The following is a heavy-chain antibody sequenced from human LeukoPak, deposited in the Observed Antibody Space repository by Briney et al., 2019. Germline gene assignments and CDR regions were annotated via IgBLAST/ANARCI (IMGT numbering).Heavy chain of an antibody. CDR3: AKDLPVMQDSSGYYLDY. CDR1: GFTFGNAW. D-gene: IGHD3-22*01. Sequence: GGSLRLSCAASGFTFGNAWMTWVRQAPGKGLEWVGRIKSKTDGATTDYAAPVKGRFTISRDDSENTLYLQMNSLRAEDTAVYYCAKDLPVMQDSSGYYLDYWGQGTLVTVSS. CDR2: IKSKTDGATT. V-gene: IGHV3-15*01. J-gene: IGHJ4*03.